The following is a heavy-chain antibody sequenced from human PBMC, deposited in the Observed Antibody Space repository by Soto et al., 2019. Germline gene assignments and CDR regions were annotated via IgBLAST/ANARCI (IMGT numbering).Heavy chain of an antibody. CDR2: IYSSGCT. CDR3: ARLYGYCIRNSCHGHYAMDV. V-gene: IGHV4-39*01. J-gene: IGHJ6*01. CDR1: TFFPNPRTYL. D-gene: IGHD2-2*01. Sequence: SPTLSPHSTVSTFFPNPRTYLFCRLLLQKNKGPEWIGSIYSSGCTYYNPSLNSRVTVYVDTSKNQFYLKVTSVTATDTAVYYCARLYGYCIRNSCHGHYAMDVWGQGTTVT.